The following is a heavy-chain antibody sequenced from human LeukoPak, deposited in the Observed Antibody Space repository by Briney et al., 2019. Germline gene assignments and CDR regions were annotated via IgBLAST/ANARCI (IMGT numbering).Heavy chain of an antibody. CDR3: ASWNIVAMRSNFDY. D-gene: IGHD5-12*01. CDR2: ISSSSSTI. V-gene: IGHV3-48*04. J-gene: IGHJ4*02. CDR1: GFTFSSYS. Sequence: PGGSLRLSCAASGFTFSSYSMNWVRQAPGKGLEWVSYISSSSSTIYYAGSVKGRFTISRDNAKNSLYLQMNSLRAEDTAVYYCASWNIVAMRSNFDYWGQGTLVTVSS.